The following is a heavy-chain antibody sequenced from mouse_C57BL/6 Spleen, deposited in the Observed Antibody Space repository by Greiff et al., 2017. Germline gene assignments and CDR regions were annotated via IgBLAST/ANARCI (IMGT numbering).Heavy chain of an antibody. CDR3: ARAPITTVVHFDY. CDR1: GYTFTSYG. CDR2: IYPRSGNT. V-gene: IGHV1-81*01. D-gene: IGHD1-1*01. Sequence: QVQLQQSGAELARPGASVKLSCKASGYTFTSYGISWVKPRTGLGLEWIGEIYPRSGNTYYNEKFKGKATLTAGKASSTAYMGLRSLTSEDSAVYFCARAPITTVVHFDYWGQGTTLTVSS. J-gene: IGHJ2*01.